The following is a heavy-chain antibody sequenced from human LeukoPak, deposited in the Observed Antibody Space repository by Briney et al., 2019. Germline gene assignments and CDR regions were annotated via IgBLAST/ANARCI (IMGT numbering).Heavy chain of an antibody. CDR1: GGSISSYY. CDR2: IYTSGST. Sequence: PSETLSLTCTVSGGSISSYYWSWIRQPPGKGLERIGYIYTSGSTNYNPSLKSRVTISVDTSKNQFSLKLSSVTAADTAVYYCARPGRNYYNYYMDVWGKGTTVTVSS. J-gene: IGHJ6*03. CDR3: ARPGRNYYNYYMDV. D-gene: IGHD3-10*01. V-gene: IGHV4-4*09.